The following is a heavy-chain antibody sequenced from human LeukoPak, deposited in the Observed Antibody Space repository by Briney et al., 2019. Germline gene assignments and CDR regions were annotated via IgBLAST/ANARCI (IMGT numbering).Heavy chain of an antibody. D-gene: IGHD3-3*01. J-gene: IGHJ6*02. CDR3: ARLQGYDFWSGFGDYYYYGMDV. Sequence: PETLSLTCTVSGGSISSYYWSWIRQPPGKGLEWIGYIYYSGSTNYNPSLKSRVTIPVDTSKNQFSLKLSSVTAADTAVYYCARLQGYDFWSGFGDYYYYGMDVWGQGTTVTVSS. V-gene: IGHV4-59*01. CDR2: IYYSGST. CDR1: GGSISSYY.